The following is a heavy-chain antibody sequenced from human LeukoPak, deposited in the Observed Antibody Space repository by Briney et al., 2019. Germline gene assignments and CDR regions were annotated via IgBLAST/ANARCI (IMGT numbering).Heavy chain of an antibody. J-gene: IGHJ4*02. Sequence: GGSLRLSCTVSGFTFGDYAMSWVRQAPGKGLEWVGFIRSETYGGTTDYAASVKGRFSISRDDSKSIAYLQMNSLKTEDTAVYYCFRVYYWGQGTLVTVSS. CDR2: IRSETYGGTT. CDR1: GFTFGDYA. V-gene: IGHV3-49*04. CDR3: FRVYY.